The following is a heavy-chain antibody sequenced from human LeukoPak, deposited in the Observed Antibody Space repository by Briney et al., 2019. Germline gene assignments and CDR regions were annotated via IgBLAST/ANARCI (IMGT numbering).Heavy chain of an antibody. Sequence: MSSETLSLTCAVYGGSFSGYYWSWIRQPPGKGLEWIGEINHSGSTNYNPSLKSRVTISVDTSKNQFSLKLSSVTAADTAVYYCARGGDTAMVYFDYWGQGTLVTVSS. CDR1: GGSFSGYY. J-gene: IGHJ4*02. V-gene: IGHV4-34*01. D-gene: IGHD5-18*01. CDR3: ARGGDTAMVYFDY. CDR2: INHSGST.